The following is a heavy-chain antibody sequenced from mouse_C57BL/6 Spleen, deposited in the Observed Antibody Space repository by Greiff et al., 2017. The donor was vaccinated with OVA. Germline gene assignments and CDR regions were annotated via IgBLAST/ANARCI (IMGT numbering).Heavy chain of an antibody. D-gene: IGHD4-1*01. CDR1: GYTFTSYW. CDR2: IDPSDSYT. V-gene: IGHV1-69*01. CDR3: ARRTNFYFDD. Sequence: QVQLQQPGAELVMPGASVKLSCKASGYTFTSYWMHWVKQRPGQGLEWIGEIDPSDSYTNYNQKFKGKSTLTVDKSSSTAYMQLSSLTSEDSAVYYCARRTNFYFDDWGQGTTLTVSS. J-gene: IGHJ2*01.